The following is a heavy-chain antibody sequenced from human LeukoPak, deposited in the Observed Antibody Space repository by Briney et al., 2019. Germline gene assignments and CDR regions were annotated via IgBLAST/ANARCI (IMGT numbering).Heavy chain of an antibody. Sequence: GGSLRLSCAASGFTFSNYAMHWVRQAPGKGLEWVAVISNVETNTYYADSVKGRFTISRDNSKNTLYLQLNSLRAEDTSVYYCARDSTYYYASGSSGPHYFDSWGQGTLVTVSS. J-gene: IGHJ4*02. CDR2: ISNVETNT. CDR1: GFTFSNYA. CDR3: ARDSTYYYASGSSGPHYFDS. V-gene: IGHV3-30*01. D-gene: IGHD3-10*01.